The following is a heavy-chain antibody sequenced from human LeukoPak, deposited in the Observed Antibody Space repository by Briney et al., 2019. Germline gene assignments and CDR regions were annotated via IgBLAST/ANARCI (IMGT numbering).Heavy chain of an antibody. Sequence: GGSLRLSCAASGFTFSNYAMHWVRQAPGKGLEWVAVISNVETNTYYADSVKGRFTISRDNSKNTLYLQLNSLRAEDTSVYYCARDSTYYYASGSSGPHYFDSWGQGTLVTVSS. J-gene: IGHJ4*02. CDR2: ISNVETNT. CDR1: GFTFSNYA. CDR3: ARDSTYYYASGSSGPHYFDS. V-gene: IGHV3-30*01. D-gene: IGHD3-10*01.